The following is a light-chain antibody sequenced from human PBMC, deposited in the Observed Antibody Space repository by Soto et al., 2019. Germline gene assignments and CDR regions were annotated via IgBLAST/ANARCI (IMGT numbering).Light chain of an antibody. J-gene: IGKJ1*01. CDR2: DAS. CDR3: QQYNTYWT. Sequence: DIQMTQSPSTLSASVGDRVTITCRASQSISIWLAWYQQKPGKAPKLLIYDASTLESGVPSRFSASGSGTEFTLTISSLQPDDFATYYCQQYNTYWTFGQGTKVEIK. CDR1: QSISIW. V-gene: IGKV1-5*01.